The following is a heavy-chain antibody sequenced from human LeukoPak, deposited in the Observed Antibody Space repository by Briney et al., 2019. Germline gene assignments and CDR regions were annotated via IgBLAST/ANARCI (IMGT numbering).Heavy chain of an antibody. V-gene: IGHV3-23*01. Sequence: PGGSLRLSCAASGFTFSSYAMSWVRQAPGKGLEWVSAISGSGGSTYYADSVKGRFTISRDNSKNTLYLQMNSLRAEDTAVYYCAIRQGEYSSSWYPNYYYGMDVWGQGTTVTVSS. D-gene: IGHD6-13*01. J-gene: IGHJ6*02. CDR1: GFTFSSYA. CDR3: AIRQGEYSSSWYPNYYYGMDV. CDR2: ISGSGGST.